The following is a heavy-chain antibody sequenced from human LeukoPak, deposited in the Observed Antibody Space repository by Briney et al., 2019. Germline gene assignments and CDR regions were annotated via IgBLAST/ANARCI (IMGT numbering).Heavy chain of an antibody. Sequence: GGSLRLSCAAPGFTFSSYGMHWVRQAPGKGLEWVAVISYDGSNKYYADSVKGRFTISRDNSKNTLYLQMNSLRAEDTAVYYCTRAMYSSSSLFDYWGQGTPVTVSS. D-gene: IGHD6-6*01. V-gene: IGHV3-30*03. J-gene: IGHJ4*02. CDR2: ISYDGSNK. CDR1: GFTFSSYG. CDR3: TRAMYSSSSLFDY.